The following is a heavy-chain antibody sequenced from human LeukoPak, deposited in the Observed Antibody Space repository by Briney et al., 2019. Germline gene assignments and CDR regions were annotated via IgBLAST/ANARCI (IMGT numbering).Heavy chain of an antibody. CDR3: AKGSGSYSTYYFDY. Sequence: AGGSLRLSCAASGFTFSSYAMSWVRQAPGKGLEWVSAISGSGGSTYYADSVKGRFTISRDNSKNTLYLQMNSLRAEDTAVYYCAKGSGSYSTYYFDYWGQGTLVTVSS. J-gene: IGHJ4*02. CDR2: ISGSGGST. D-gene: IGHD3-10*01. CDR1: GFTFSSYA. V-gene: IGHV3-23*01.